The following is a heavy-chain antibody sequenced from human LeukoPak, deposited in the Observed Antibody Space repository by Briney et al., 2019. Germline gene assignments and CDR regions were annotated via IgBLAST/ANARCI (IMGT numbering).Heavy chain of an antibody. V-gene: IGHV1-2*02. D-gene: IGHD5-12*01. CDR2: IYPNSGGT. Sequence: ASVKVSCKASGYTFTGNYMHWVRQAPGQGLGWMGWIYPNSGGTIYAQKFQGRVTMTRDTSISTAYMELTRLRSDDTAVYYCARDGYSGGAFDIWGQGTMVTVSS. CDR3: ARDGYSGGAFDI. J-gene: IGHJ3*02. CDR1: GYTFTGNY.